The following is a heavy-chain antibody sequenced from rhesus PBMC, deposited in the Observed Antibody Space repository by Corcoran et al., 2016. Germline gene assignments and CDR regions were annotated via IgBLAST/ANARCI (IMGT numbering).Heavy chain of an antibody. CDR3: ARSGRLYFDY. D-gene: IGHD6-31*01. Sequence: QVQLQESGPGLVQPSETLSLTCAVSGGSVSSSNWWSWIRQPPGKGLEWIGYISGSSGSTYYNPSLKSRVTISTDTSKNQFSLKLSSVTAADTAVYYCARSGRLYFDYWGQGVLVTVSS. V-gene: IGHV4-65*01. CDR1: GGSVSSSNW. CDR2: ISGSSGST. J-gene: IGHJ4*01.